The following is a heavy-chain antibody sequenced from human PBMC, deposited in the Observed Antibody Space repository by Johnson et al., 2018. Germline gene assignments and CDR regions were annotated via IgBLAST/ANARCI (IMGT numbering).Heavy chain of an antibody. CDR3: AKDIRDMVGATQSFDI. CDR2: ISWNSGSI. CDR1: GLTFDDYA. J-gene: IGHJ3*02. D-gene: IGHD1-26*01. Sequence: VQLVESGGCLVQPGRSXRLSCAASGLTFDDYAMHWVRQAPGKGLEWVSGISWNSGSIGYADSVKGRFTIARDNAKNYMYLQRNSLRAEDTACYTCAKDIRDMVGATQSFDIWGQGTMVTVSS. V-gene: IGHV3-9*01.